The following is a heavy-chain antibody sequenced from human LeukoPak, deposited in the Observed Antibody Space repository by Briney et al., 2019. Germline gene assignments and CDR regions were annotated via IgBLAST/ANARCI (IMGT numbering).Heavy chain of an antibody. D-gene: IGHD6-19*01. CDR1: GFTVSSNY. CDR2: IYSGGST. Sequence: GGSLRLSCAASGFTVSSNYMTWVRQAPGKGLEWLSVIYSGGSTYYADSVKGRFTISRDNSKNTLYLQMNSLRAEDTAVYYCARDPYSSGWSLFDYWGQGTLVTVSS. CDR3: ARDPYSSGWSLFDY. V-gene: IGHV3-66*01. J-gene: IGHJ4*02.